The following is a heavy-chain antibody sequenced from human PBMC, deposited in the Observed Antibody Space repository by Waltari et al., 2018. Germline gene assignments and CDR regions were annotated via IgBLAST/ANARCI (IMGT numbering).Heavy chain of an antibody. CDR3: ARDEPIWFRESPHFDY. D-gene: IGHD3-10*01. CDR1: GFTFRSYS. Sequence: EVQLVESGGGLVQPGGSLRLSCAASGFTFRSYSMNWVRQAPGKGLEWVSYISSSSSTIYYADSVKGRFTISRDNAKNSLYLQMNSLRAEDTAVYYCARDEPIWFRESPHFDYWGQGTLVTVSS. J-gene: IGHJ4*02. CDR2: ISSSSSTI. V-gene: IGHV3-48*04.